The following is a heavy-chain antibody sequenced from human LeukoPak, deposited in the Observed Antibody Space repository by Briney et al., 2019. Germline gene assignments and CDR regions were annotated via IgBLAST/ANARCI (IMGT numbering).Heavy chain of an antibody. V-gene: IGHV4-59*01. D-gene: IGHD3-22*01. J-gene: IGHJ5*02. CDR3: ARGSYDSSGYARFDP. Sequence: SETLSLTCTVSGGSISSCYWSWIRQPPGKGLEWIGYIYYSGSTNYNPSLKSRVTISVDTSKNQFSLKLSSVTAADTAVYYCARGSYDSSGYARFDPWGQGTLVTVSS. CDR2: IYYSGST. CDR1: GGSISSCY.